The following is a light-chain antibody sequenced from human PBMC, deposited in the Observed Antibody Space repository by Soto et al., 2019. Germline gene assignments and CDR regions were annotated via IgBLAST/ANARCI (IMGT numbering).Light chain of an antibody. CDR1: QSVSSSTY. J-gene: IGKJ5*01. CDR3: QQYGNSPIT. CDR2: DAS. V-gene: IGKV3-20*01. Sequence: EIVLTQSTGTLSLSPGETATLACTAIQSVSSSTYLAWYQQKPGQAPRLLIYDASTRATGIPDRFSGSGSGADFTLTSSRLEPEDFAVYYCQQYGNSPITFGQGTRLEI.